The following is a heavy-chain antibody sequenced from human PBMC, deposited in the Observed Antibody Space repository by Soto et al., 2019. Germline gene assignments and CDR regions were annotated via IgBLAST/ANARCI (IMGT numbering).Heavy chain of an antibody. Sequence: EVQLLESGGGLVQPGGSLRLSCAASGFTFSSYAMSWVRQAPGKGLEWVSAISGSGGSTYYADSVKGRFTISRGNSKSTLDLHMSSPRAEYTAVYYLAKEWRDIVVVPAAIRVYWGRGTLVIVAS. CDR2: ISGSGGST. CDR1: GFTFSSYA. V-gene: IGHV3-23*01. J-gene: IGHJ4*01. CDR3: AKEWRDIVVVPAAIRVY. D-gene: IGHD2-2*01.